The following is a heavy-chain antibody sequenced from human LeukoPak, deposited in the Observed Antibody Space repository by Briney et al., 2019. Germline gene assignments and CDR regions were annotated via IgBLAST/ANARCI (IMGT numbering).Heavy chain of an antibody. Sequence: GGSLRLSCAASGFTVSSNYMSWVRQAPGKGLGWVSVIYSGGSTYYADSVKGRFTISRDNSKNTLYLQMNSLSAEDTAVYYCARDRDGDYYFDYWGQGTLVTVSS. CDR3: ARDRDGDYYFDY. J-gene: IGHJ4*02. D-gene: IGHD5-24*01. V-gene: IGHV3-66*01. CDR1: GFTVSSNY. CDR2: IYSGGST.